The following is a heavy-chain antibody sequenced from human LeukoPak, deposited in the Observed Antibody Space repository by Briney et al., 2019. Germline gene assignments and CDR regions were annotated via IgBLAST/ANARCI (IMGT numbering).Heavy chain of an antibody. V-gene: IGHV3-23*01. Sequence: PGGSLRLSCAASGFPFSSYAMSWVRQAPGKGLEWVSAISGSGGSTYYADSVKGRFTISRDNSKNTLYLQMNSLRAEDTAVYYCAKDKIAAAGAAYYFDYWGQGTLVTVSS. D-gene: IGHD6-13*01. J-gene: IGHJ4*02. CDR2: ISGSGGST. CDR3: AKDKIAAAGAAYYFDY. CDR1: GFPFSSYA.